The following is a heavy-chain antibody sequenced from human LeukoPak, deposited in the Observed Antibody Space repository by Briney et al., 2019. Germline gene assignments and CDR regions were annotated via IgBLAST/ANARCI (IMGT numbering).Heavy chain of an antibody. J-gene: IGHJ4*02. CDR2: IIHIFGTA. V-gene: IGHV1-69*05. Sequence: ASVKVSCQASGGTFSSYAISWVRQAPGQGLEWMGWIIHIFGTANYAQKIQGRVTITTDESTSTAYMELSSLRSEDTAVYYCARDSGGPPYFDYWGQGTLVTVSS. D-gene: IGHD1-26*01. CDR3: ARDSGGPPYFDY. CDR1: GGTFSSYA.